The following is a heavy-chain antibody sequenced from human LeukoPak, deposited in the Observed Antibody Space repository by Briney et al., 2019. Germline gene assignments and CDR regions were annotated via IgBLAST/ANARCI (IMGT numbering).Heavy chain of an antibody. CDR2: ISSSSSTI. D-gene: IGHD5-18*01. J-gene: IGHJ4*02. CDR3: ARDLSGITGYTYGRGIDY. CDR1: GFTFSSYS. Sequence: GGSLRLSCAASGFTFSSYSMNWVRQAPGKGLEWVSYISSSSSTIYYADSVKGRFTISRDNAKTSLYLQMNSLRAEDTAVYYCARDLSGITGYTYGRGIDYWGQGTLVTVSS. V-gene: IGHV3-48*04.